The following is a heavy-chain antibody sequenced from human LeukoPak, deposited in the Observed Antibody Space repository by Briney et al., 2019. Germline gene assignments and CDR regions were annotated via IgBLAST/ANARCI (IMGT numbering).Heavy chain of an antibody. Sequence: GASVKVSCKASGYTFTSYAMNWVRQAPGQGLEWMGWINTNTGNPTYAQGFTGRFVFSLDTSVSTAYLQISSLKAEDTAVYYCARVTSYYDILTGSQVDAYYFDYWGQGTLVTVSS. CDR3: ARVTSYYDILTGSQVDAYYFDY. CDR1: GYTFTSYA. CDR2: INTNTGNP. J-gene: IGHJ4*02. V-gene: IGHV7-4-1*02. D-gene: IGHD3-9*01.